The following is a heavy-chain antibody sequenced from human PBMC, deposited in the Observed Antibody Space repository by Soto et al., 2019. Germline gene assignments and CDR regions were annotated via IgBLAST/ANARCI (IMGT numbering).Heavy chain of an antibody. CDR1: GFTFSSYG. CDR3: ARDRVTMVRGVIITRGHFDY. CDR2: IWYDGSNK. D-gene: IGHD3-10*01. V-gene: IGHV3-33*01. J-gene: IGHJ4*02. Sequence: GGSLRLSCAASGFTFSSYGMHWVRQAPGKGLEWVAVIWYDGSNKYYADSVKGRFTISRDNSKNTLYLQMNSLRAEDTAVYYCARDRVTMVRGVIITRGHFDYWGQGTLVTVSS.